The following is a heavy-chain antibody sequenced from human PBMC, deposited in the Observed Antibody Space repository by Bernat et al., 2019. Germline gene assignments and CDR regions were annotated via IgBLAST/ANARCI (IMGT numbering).Heavy chain of an antibody. V-gene: IGHV1-46*01. CDR3: ARGSLWFAELLYYYYGMDV. D-gene: IGHD3-10*01. CDR1: GYTFTSYY. Sequence: QVQLVQSGAEVKKPGASVKVSCKASGYTFTSYYMHWVRQAPGQGLEWMGIINPSGGSTSYAQKFQGRVTMTRDTSTSTVYMELSSLRSEDTAVYYCARGSLWFAELLYYYYGMDVWGQGTTVTVSS. CDR2: INPSGGST. J-gene: IGHJ6*02.